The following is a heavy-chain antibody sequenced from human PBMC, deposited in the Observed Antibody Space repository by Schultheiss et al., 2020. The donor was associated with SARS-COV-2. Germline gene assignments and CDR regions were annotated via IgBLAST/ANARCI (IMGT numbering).Heavy chain of an antibody. V-gene: IGHV3-30*12. CDR2: ISYDGSNK. J-gene: IGHJ6*02. Sequence: GGSLRLSCAASGFTFSSYGMHWVRQAPGKGLEWVAVISYDGSNKYYADSVKGRFTISRDNAKNTLYLQMNSLRDEDTAVYYCAREESILLMVQGMVWGQGTTVTVSS. CDR3: AREESILLMVQGMV. D-gene: IGHD3-10*01. CDR1: GFTFSSYG.